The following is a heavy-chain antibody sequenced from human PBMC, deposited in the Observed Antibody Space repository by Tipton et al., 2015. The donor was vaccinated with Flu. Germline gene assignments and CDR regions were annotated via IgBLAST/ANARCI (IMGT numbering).Heavy chain of an antibody. CDR1: GGSISSYY. CDR3: ARYDYGDHSAFAI. D-gene: IGHD4-17*01. J-gene: IGHJ3*02. CDR2: IYYSGST. Sequence: TLSLTCTVSGGSISSYYRSCIRQPPGKGLEWFGYIYYSGSTNYNPSLKSRVTISVDTSKNQFSLKLSSVPAAETAVHYCARYDYGDHSAFAIWGQGTMVTVST. V-gene: IGHV4-59*01.